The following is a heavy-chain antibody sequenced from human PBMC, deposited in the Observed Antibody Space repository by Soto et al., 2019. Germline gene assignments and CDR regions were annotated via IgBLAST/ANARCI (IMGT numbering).Heavy chain of an antibody. Sequence: PGGSLRLSCAASGFTFSSYGMHWVRQAPGKGLEWVAVIWYDGSNKYYADSVKGRFTISRDNSKNTLYLQMNSLRAEDTAVYYCARDVALWFGELLENYFDYWGQGTLVTVS. V-gene: IGHV3-33*01. J-gene: IGHJ4*02. CDR1: GFTFSSYG. CDR2: IWYDGSNK. CDR3: ARDVALWFGELLENYFDY. D-gene: IGHD3-10*01.